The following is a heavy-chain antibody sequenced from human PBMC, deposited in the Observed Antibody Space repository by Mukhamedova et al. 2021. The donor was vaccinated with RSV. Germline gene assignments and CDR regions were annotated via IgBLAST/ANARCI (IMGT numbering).Heavy chain of an antibody. CDR2: MYTRGST. V-gene: IGHV4-61*02. Sequence: AGKGLEWMGRMYTRGSTNYNPALNSRVTISMDSSNQFSLKLRSVTAADTAVYYCARWGRWLQSPDAFDIWGQGTKVIVSS. J-gene: IGHJ3*02. CDR3: ARWGRWLQSPDAFDI. D-gene: IGHD5-24*01.